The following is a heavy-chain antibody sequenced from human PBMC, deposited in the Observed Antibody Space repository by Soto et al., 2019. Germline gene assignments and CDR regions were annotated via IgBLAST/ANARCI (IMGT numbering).Heavy chain of an antibody. CDR2: ISGSGGSI. Sequence: PXGSLTLSCAASGFTFSSYSVSWVRQAPGKGLEWVSGISGSGGSIYYADSVKGRFTISRDNSKNTLYLQMNSLRAEDTAVYYCAKEFPNYYDSSGPPDYWGKGT. J-gene: IGHJ4*02. V-gene: IGHV3-23*01. CDR3: AKEFPNYYDSSGPPDY. CDR1: GFTFSSYS. D-gene: IGHD3-22*01.